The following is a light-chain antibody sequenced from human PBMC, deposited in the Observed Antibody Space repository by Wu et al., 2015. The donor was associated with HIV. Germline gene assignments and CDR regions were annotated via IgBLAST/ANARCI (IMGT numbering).Light chain of an antibody. V-gene: IGKV3-15*01. CDR2: GAS. CDR3: QQYNNWPRT. CDR1: QSVSSN. J-gene: IGKJ2*01. Sequence: EIVMTQSPATLSVSPGERATLSCRASQSVSSNLAWYQQKPGQAPRLLIYGASTRATGIPARFSGSGSGTEFTLTISSTQSEDFAVYYCQQYNNWPRTFGQGTKLEIK.